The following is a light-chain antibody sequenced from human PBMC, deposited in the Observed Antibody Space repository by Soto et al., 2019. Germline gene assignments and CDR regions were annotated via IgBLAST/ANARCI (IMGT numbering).Light chain of an antibody. V-gene: IGKV4-1*01. J-gene: IGKJ2*01. CDR3: QQYYTTPYT. CDR2: WAS. CDR1: HTLFYSSTTRPS. Sequence: DIVMTQSPESLAVSLGERATIHCKSSHTLFYSSTTRPSLAWYQQKPGQPPKLLIYWASTRHSEVPDRFSGSGSGTDFTLTISSLQAEDVAVYHCQQYYTTPYTFGQGTKLEIK.